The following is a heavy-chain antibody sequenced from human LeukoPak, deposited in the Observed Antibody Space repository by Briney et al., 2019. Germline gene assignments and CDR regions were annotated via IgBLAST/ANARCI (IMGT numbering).Heavy chain of an antibody. CDR1: GGTFSSYA. D-gene: IGHD2-2*01. V-gene: IGHV1-69*13. J-gene: IGHJ4*02. CDR3: ASRLYCSNTRCRNFPFAY. Sequence: ASVKVSCKASGGTFSSYAINWVRQAPGQGPEWMGGIIPIFGTANYAQKFQDRVTITADESTSTAYMELSSLRSEDTAIYYCASRLYCSNTRCRNFPFAYWGQGTLVTVSS. CDR2: IIPIFGTA.